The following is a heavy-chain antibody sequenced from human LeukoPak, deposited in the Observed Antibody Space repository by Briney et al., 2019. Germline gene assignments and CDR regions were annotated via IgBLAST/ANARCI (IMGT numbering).Heavy chain of an antibody. CDR1: GCTVGSNY. Sequence: GGSLRLSCAASGCTVGSNYMSWVRQAPGKGLEWVSVIYSGDNTYYADSVKGRFTISRDNSKNTLNLQINSLRAEDTAVYYWARDLGRGYCSGGSCYSLYFDLWGRGTLVTVSS. CDR2: IYSGDNT. J-gene: IGHJ2*01. V-gene: IGHV3-53*01. D-gene: IGHD2-15*01. CDR3: ARDLGRGYCSGGSCYSLYFDL.